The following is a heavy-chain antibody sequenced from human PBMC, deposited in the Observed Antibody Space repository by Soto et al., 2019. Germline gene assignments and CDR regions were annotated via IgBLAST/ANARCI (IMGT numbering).Heavy chain of an antibody. CDR1: GFTFSSYS. Sequence: EVQLVESGGGLVKPGGSLRLSCADSGFTFSSYSMNWVRQAPGKGLEGVSSISSSSSYIYYADSVKGRFTISRDNATNSLDLQMNSLRAEDTAVYYCAREGVQHGSGPYYYYGMDVWGQGTTVTVSS. D-gene: IGHD3-10*01. J-gene: IGHJ6*02. CDR3: AREGVQHGSGPYYYYGMDV. V-gene: IGHV3-21*01. CDR2: ISSSSSYI.